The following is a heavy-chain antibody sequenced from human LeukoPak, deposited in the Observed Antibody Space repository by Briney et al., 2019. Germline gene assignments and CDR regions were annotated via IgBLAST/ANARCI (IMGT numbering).Heavy chain of an antibody. J-gene: IGHJ6*02. D-gene: IGHD6-13*01. Sequence: ASVKVSCKASGYTFTSYGISWVRQAPGQGLEWMGWISAYNGNTNYAQKLQGRVTMTTDTSTSTAYMELRSLRPDDTAVYYCARDGSSWHYGMDVWGQGTTVTVSS. V-gene: IGHV1-18*01. CDR1: GYTFTSYG. CDR2: ISAYNGNT. CDR3: ARDGSSWHYGMDV.